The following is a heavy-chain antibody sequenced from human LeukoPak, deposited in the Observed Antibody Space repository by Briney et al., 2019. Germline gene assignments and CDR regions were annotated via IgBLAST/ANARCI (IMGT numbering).Heavy chain of an antibody. J-gene: IGHJ4*02. CDR1: GFTFNNYE. Sequence: GGSLRLSCAASGFTFNNYEMNWARQAPGKGLEWVSYISSSGSTKHYADSVKGRFTISRDNSKNTLYLQMDSLRAEDTAVYYCAKSGLNRFDYWGQGTLVTVSS. V-gene: IGHV3-48*03. D-gene: IGHD2-15*01. CDR2: ISSSGSTK. CDR3: AKSGLNRFDY.